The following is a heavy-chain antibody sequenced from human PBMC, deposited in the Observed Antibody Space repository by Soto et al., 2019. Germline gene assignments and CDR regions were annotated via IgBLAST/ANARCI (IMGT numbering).Heavy chain of an antibody. J-gene: IGHJ3*02. V-gene: IGHV4-31*03. CDR1: GGSMSSGGYY. CDR2: IYYSGST. Sequence: QVQLQESGPGLVKPSQTLSLTCTVSGGSMSSGGYYWSWIRQHPGKGLEWIGYIYYSGSTYYNPSLKSRVTISVDTSKNQFSLKLSSVTAADTAVYYCARSSSGFYDAFDIWGQGTMVTVSS. CDR3: ARSSSGFYDAFDI. D-gene: IGHD3-22*01.